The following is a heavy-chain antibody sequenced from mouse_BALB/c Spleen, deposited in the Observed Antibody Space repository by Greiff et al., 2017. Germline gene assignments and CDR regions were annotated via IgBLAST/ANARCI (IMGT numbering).Heavy chain of an antibody. J-gene: IGHJ3*01. CDR1: GYTFTSYW. D-gene: IGHD2-2*01. CDR2: INPSNGRT. V-gene: IGHV1S81*02. Sequence: QVQLQQSGAELVKPGASVKLSCKASGYTFTSYWMHWVKQRPGQGLEWIGEINPSNGRTNYNEKFKSKATLTVDKSSSTAYMQLSSLTSEDSAVYYCARRGYYGYSWFAYWGQGTLVTVSA. CDR3: ARRGYYGYSWFAY.